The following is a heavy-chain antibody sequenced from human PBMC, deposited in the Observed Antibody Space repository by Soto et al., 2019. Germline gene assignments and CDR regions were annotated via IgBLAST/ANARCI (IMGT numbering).Heavy chain of an antibody. V-gene: IGHV3-21*02. CDR2: ISTSSGYI. CDR1: GFPFSSYA. J-gene: IGHJ4*02. D-gene: IGHD2-21*02. CDR3: ARAPASYCGGDCFSMDY. Sequence: EVQLVEPGGGLVEPGGSLRLSCEASGFPFSSYAMNWVRQAPGKGLEWVSSISTSSGYIYFADSLRGRFTVSRDNAQNSLYLQMNSLTAEDTAVYYCARAPASYCGGDCFSMDYWGQGTLVIVSS.